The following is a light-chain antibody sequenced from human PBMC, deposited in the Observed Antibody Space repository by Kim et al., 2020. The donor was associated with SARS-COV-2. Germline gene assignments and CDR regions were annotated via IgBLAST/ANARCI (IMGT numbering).Light chain of an antibody. CDR1: QSVTSSY. Sequence: GTLSLSPGERATLSCRASQSVTSSYLAWYQEKPGQAPRLLIYGASTRATGVPDRFSGSGSGTVFTLTISRLEPEDFAVYYCQQEYTFGQGTKLEI. J-gene: IGKJ2*01. CDR2: GAS. CDR3: QQEYT. V-gene: IGKV3-20*01.